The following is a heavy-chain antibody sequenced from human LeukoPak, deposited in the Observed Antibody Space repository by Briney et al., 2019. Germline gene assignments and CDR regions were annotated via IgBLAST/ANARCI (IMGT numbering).Heavy chain of an antibody. CDR3: AKDLHYGSADY. J-gene: IGHJ4*02. D-gene: IGHD3-10*01. V-gene: IGHV3-74*01. CDR2: INSDGINT. CDR1: GFTVSSNY. Sequence: PGGSLRLSCAASGFTVSSNYMTWVRQAPGKGLVWVSRINSDGINTSYADSVKGRFTIPRDNAKNTLNLQMNSLRAEDTAVYYCAKDLHYGSADYWGQGTLVTVSS.